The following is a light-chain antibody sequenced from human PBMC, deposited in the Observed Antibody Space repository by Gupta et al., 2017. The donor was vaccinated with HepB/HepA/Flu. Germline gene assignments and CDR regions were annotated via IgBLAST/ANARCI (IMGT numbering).Light chain of an antibody. CDR1: QSVGSN. Sequence: EIVMTQSPATLSVSPGERATLSCRASQSVGSNLAWYQQKPGQAPRLLIYGASTRATGIPARVSGSGSGTEFTLTISSLQAEDFAVYYWQQYNNWPQGTLGTGTKVD. CDR3: QQYNNWPQGT. CDR2: GAS. J-gene: IGKJ3*01. V-gene: IGKV3-15*01.